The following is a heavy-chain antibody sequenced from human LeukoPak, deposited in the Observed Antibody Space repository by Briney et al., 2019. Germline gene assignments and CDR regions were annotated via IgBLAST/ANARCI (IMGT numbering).Heavy chain of an antibody. D-gene: IGHD6-13*01. CDR2: IYYSGST. V-gene: IGHV4-39*07. CDR3: ARSTYSSSWVDY. Sequence: SETLSLTCTVSGGSISSISYYWGWIRQPPGKGLEWIGHIYYSGSTFYNPSLKSRVTISVDTSKNQFSLKLSSVTAADTAVYYCARSTYSSSWVDYWGQGTLVTVSS. J-gene: IGHJ4*02. CDR1: GGSISSISYY.